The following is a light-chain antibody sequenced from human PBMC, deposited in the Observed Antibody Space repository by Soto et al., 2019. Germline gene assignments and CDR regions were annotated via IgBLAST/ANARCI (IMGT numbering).Light chain of an antibody. V-gene: IGLV4-60*03. CDR3: ETWDSNPHVV. CDR2: LEGSGSY. J-gene: IGLJ2*01. Sequence: QLVLTQSSSASASLGSSVKLTCTRRSGHSSYIIAWHQQQPGKAPRYLMKLEGSGSYNKGSGVPDRFSGSSSGADRYLTISNLQSEDEADYYCETWDSNPHVVFGGRTKVTVL. CDR1: SGHSSYI.